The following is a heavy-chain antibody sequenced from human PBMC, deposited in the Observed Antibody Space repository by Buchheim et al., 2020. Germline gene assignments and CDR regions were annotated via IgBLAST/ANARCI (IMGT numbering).Heavy chain of an antibody. V-gene: IGHV3-30*18. Sequence: QEQLVESGGGVVQPGRSLRLSCAASGFTFSSYGIHWVRQAPGKGLEWVAVISYDGSNKYYADSVKGRFTISRDNSKNTLYLQMNSLRAEDTAVYYCAKDYLHHYYDSSGYSDYWGQGTL. CDR3: AKDYLHHYYDSSGYSDY. J-gene: IGHJ4*02. CDR2: ISYDGSNK. D-gene: IGHD3-22*01. CDR1: GFTFSSYG.